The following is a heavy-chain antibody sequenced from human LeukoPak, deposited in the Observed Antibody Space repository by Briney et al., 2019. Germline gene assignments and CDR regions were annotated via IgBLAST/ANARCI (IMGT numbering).Heavy chain of an antibody. J-gene: IGHJ4*02. CDR1: GYTSTGYY. D-gene: IGHD2-2*01. V-gene: IGHV1-2*02. CDR2: INPNSGGT. CDR3: ARGESIVVVPAAIVH. Sequence: GASVKVSCKASGYTSTGYYMHWVRQAPGQGLEWMGWINPNSGGTNYAQKFQGRVTMTRDTSISTAYMELSRLRSDDTAVYYCARGESIVVVPAAIVHWGQGTLVTVSS.